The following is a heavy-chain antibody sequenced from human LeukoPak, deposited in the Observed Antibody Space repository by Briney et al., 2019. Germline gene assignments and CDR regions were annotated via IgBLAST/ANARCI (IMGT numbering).Heavy chain of an antibody. Sequence: SEILSLTCAVYGGSFSGYYWSWIRQPPGKGLEWIGEINHSGSTNYNPSLKSRVTISVDTSKNQFSLKLSSVTAADTAVYYCARGPGYYDSSGYRYWGQGTLVTVSS. CDR2: INHSGST. CDR3: ARGPGYYDSSGYRY. CDR1: GGSFSGYY. V-gene: IGHV4-34*01. D-gene: IGHD3-22*01. J-gene: IGHJ4*02.